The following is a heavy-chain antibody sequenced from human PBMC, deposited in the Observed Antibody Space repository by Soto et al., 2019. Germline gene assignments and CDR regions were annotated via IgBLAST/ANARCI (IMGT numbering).Heavy chain of an antibody. CDR3: ARDHCSGGSCYPASGYFQH. J-gene: IGHJ1*01. CDR2: INPNSGGT. CDR1: GYTFTGYY. D-gene: IGHD2-15*01. Sequence: ASVKVSCKASGYTFTGYYMHWVRQAPGQGLEWMGWINPNSGGTNYAQKFQGWVTMTRDTSISTAYMELSRLRSDDTAVYYCARDHCSGGSCYPASGYFQHWGQGTLVTVSS. V-gene: IGHV1-2*04.